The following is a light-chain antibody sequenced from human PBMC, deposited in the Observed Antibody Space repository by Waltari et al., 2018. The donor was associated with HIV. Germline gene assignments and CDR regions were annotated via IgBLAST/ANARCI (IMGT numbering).Light chain of an antibody. CDR3: QQYKTWPLT. CDR2: GAS. V-gene: IGKV3-15*01. CDR1: QNVFSD. Sequence: ETVMTQSPGTLSVSPGGRATLSCRASQNVFSDLAWYHQKPGQPPRLLIFGASKRATGVPARFSGSGSGTEFTLTTSLQTEDYGLYHCQQYKTWPLTFGQGTRVEIK. J-gene: IGKJ1*01.